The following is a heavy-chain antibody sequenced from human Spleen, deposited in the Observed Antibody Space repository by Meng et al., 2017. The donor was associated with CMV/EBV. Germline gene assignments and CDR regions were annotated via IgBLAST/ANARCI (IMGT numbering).Heavy chain of an antibody. CDR1: GFTFSSYG. V-gene: IGHV3-33*01. Sequence: GGSLRLSCAASGFTFSSYGMHWVRQAPGKGLEWVAVIWYDGSNKYYADSVKGRFTISRDNSKNTLYLQMNSLRVEDTAVYYCVRDKEDFHYFDYWGQGTLVTVSS. J-gene: IGHJ4*02. D-gene: IGHD2/OR15-2a*01. CDR3: VRDKEDFHYFDY. CDR2: IWYDGSNK.